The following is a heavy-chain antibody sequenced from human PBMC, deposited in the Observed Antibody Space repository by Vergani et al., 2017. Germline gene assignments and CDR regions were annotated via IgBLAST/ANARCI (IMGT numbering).Heavy chain of an antibody. CDR1: GFTFSDHY. D-gene: IGHD3-9*01. CDR2: MSSGDSI. J-gene: IGHJ6*02. V-gene: IGHV3-11*04. Sequence: QVQLVESGGGLVKPGGSLRLSCAASGFTFSDHYMSWVRQAPGKWLEWISYMSSGDSIYYAYSVKGRFTVSRDNTKNTLYLQMNSLRAEDTAVYYCARDTDTGSSVSYNYYAMDVWGQGTTVSVSS. CDR3: ARDTDTGSSVSYNYYAMDV.